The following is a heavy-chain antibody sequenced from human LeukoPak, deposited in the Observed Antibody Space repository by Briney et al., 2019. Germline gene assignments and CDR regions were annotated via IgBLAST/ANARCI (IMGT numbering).Heavy chain of an antibody. CDR2: TSSDGSLK. J-gene: IGHJ4*02. CDR3: ARDPVAATPDYFAD. CDR1: GFTFSAHV. Sequence: GGSLRLSCAASGFTFSAHVMHWVRQAPGKGLEWVAVTSSDGSLKYYADSVKGRFTISRDNSKNTLYLQMNSLRPEDTALYYCARDPVAATPDYFADWGQGTQVTVSS. V-gene: IGHV3-30-3*01. D-gene: IGHD2-2*02.